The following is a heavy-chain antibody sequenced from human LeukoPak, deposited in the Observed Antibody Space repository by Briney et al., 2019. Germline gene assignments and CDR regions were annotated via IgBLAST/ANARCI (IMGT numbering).Heavy chain of an antibody. V-gene: IGHV3-48*04. CDR3: ARGSLRTGELYAFDY. D-gene: IGHD3-10*01. CDR1: GFTFSIYA. CDR2: ITSISTTI. J-gene: IGHJ4*02. Sequence: GGSLRLSCAASGFTFSIYAMHWVRQAPGKGLEWVSYITSISTTIYYADSVKGRFTISRDNAKNSLYLQMNSLRAEDTAVYYCARGSLRTGELYAFDYWGQGTLVTVSS.